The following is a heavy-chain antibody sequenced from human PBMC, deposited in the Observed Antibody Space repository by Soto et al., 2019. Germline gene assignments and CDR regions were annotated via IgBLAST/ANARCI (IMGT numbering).Heavy chain of an antibody. CDR1: EFSLNTSGVG. Sequence: SGPTLVNPTQTLTLTCTYSEFSLNTSGVGVGWIRKALRNALGCIAVILWNDNDRYSPSLNSTLSTTKDTSKNLVVLTMTNKDPVDTATYYFVHTGDSYDPFGYWGRGTLVTVSS. D-gene: IGHD3-16*01. CDR2: ILWNDND. CDR3: VHTGDSYDPFGY. J-gene: IGHJ4*02. V-gene: IGHV2-5*01.